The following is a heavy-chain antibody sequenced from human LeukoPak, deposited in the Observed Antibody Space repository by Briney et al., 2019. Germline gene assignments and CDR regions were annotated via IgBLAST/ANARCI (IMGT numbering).Heavy chain of an antibody. J-gene: IGHJ4*02. CDR3: VRGTAFWNGVDN. D-gene: IGHD3-3*01. Sequence: GGSLRLSCAASGFTFSGYWMHWVRQPPGKGLVWVSRINSDGSMTNYADSVKGRFTISRDNANTLYLQMNGLRAEDTAVYYCVRGTAFWNGVDNWGQGTLVTVSS. CDR2: INSDGSMT. V-gene: IGHV3-74*01. CDR1: GFTFSGYW.